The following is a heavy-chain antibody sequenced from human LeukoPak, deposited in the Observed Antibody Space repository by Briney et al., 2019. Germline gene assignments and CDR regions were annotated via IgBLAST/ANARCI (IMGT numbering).Heavy chain of an antibody. Sequence: GGSLRLSCAASGFMFSSYAMSWVRQAPGKGLEWVSAISGSGGSTYYADSVKGRFTISRDNSKNTLYLQMNSLRAEDTAVYYCAKDRGPYYYYYGMDVWGQGTTVTVSS. CDR3: AKDRGPYYYYYGMDV. D-gene: IGHD5-24*01. CDR2: ISGSGGST. V-gene: IGHV3-23*01. J-gene: IGHJ6*02. CDR1: GFMFSSYA.